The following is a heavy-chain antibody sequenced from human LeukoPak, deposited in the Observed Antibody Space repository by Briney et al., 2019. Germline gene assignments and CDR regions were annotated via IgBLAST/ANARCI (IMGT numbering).Heavy chain of an antibody. CDR1: GGSISSYY. Sequence: SETLSLTCTVSGGSISSYYWSWIRQPPGKGLEWIGYIYYSGSTNYNPSLKSRVTISVDKSKNQFSLKLSSVTAADTAVYYCARDRYCSGGSCSPFDYWGQGTLVTVSS. V-gene: IGHV4-59*12. D-gene: IGHD2-15*01. J-gene: IGHJ4*02. CDR3: ARDRYCSGGSCSPFDY. CDR2: IYYSGST.